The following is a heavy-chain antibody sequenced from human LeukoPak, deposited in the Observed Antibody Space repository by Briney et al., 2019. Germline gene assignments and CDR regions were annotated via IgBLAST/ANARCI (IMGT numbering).Heavy chain of an antibody. D-gene: IGHD4-11*01. Sequence: ASVKVSCKASGYTFTGYYMHWVRQAPGQGLEWMGRINPNSGGTNYAQKLQGRVTMTTDTSTSTAYMELRSLRSDDTAVYYCARGSGGQTTPLGYWGQGTLVTVSS. CDR2: INPNSGGT. CDR1: GYTFTGYY. CDR3: ARGSGGQTTPLGY. J-gene: IGHJ4*02. V-gene: IGHV1-2*06.